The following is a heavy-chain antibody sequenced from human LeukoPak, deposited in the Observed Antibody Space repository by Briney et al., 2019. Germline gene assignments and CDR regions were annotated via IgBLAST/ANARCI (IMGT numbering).Heavy chain of an antibody. CDR2: INHSGST. D-gene: IGHD3-3*01. J-gene: IGHJ4*02. CDR1: GGSFSGYY. V-gene: IGHV4-34*01. Sequence: PSETLSLTCAVYGGSFSGYYWSWIRQPPGKGLEWIGEINHSGSTNYNPSLESRVTISVDTSKNQFSLKLSSVTAADTAVYYCARDHRYYDFWSGYPFFDYWGQGTLVTVSS. CDR3: ARDHRYYDFWSGYPFFDY.